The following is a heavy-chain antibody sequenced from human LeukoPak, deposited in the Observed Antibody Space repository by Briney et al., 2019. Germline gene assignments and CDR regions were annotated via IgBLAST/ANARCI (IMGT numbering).Heavy chain of an antibody. V-gene: IGHV4-34*01. CDR3: ARVLGATIDYYFDY. CDR1: GGSFSGYY. J-gene: IGHJ4*02. Sequence: SETLSLTCAVYGGSFSGYYWSWIRQPPGKGLEWIGEINHSGSTNYNPSLKSRVTISVDTSKNQFSLTLSSVTAADTAVYYCARVLGATIDYYFDYWGQGTLVTVSS. CDR2: INHSGST. D-gene: IGHD5-24*01.